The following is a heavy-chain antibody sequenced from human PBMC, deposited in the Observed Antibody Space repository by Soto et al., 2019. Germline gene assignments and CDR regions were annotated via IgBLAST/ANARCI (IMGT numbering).Heavy chain of an antibody. CDR3: TTDPVITIFGVVITIDY. J-gene: IGHJ4*02. Sequence: PGGSLRLSCAASGFTFSNAWMSWVRQAPGKGLEWVGRIKSKTDGGTTDYAAPVKGRFTISRDDSKNTLYLQMNSLKTEDTAVYYCTTDPVITIFGVVITIDYWGQGTLVTVSS. V-gene: IGHV3-15*01. CDR2: IKSKTDGGTT. CDR1: GFTFSNAW. D-gene: IGHD3-3*01.